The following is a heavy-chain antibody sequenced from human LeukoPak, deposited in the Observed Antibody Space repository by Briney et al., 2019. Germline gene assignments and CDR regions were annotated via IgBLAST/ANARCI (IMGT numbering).Heavy chain of an antibody. CDR2: IRGNGDAST. CDR3: RGAFDI. Sequence: GSLRLSCAASGFTFSTYPMSWVRQAPGKGLEWVSNIRGNGDASTYYADSVKGRFTISRDDSKNTVYLQMNSLRAEDTAVYYCRGAFDIWGQGTMVTVSS. CDR1: GFTFSTYP. V-gene: IGHV3-23*01. J-gene: IGHJ3*02.